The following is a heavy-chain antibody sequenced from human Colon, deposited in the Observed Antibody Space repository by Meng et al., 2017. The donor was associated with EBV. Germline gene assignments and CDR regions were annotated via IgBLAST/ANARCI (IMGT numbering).Heavy chain of an antibody. Sequence: QRRRQVSGPGLVKPSQTLSLTCTVSGGSINSGDYYWSWIRQPPGKGLEWIGYIYYTGSTYYNPSLKSRVTISMDTSKNQFSLRLSSVTAADTAVYYCARNYYFDYWGQGTLVTVSS. CDR1: GGSINSGDYY. J-gene: IGHJ4*02. V-gene: IGHV4-30-4*01. CDR3: ARNYYFDY. CDR2: IYYTGST.